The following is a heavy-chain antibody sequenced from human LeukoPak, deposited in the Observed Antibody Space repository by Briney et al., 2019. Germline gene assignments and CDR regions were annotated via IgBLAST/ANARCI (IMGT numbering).Heavy chain of an antibody. J-gene: IGHJ6*02. CDR1: GFTFSNYW. D-gene: IGHD2-2*01. V-gene: IGHV3-74*01. Sequence: GGSLRLSCVASGFTFSNYWMLWVRQAPGKGLMWVSLISTDGKSTRYAESVKGRFTISRGNAKNALYLQMDILRVEDTALYFCVRDYQFIQEVWGQGTTVTVSS. CDR2: ISTDGKST. CDR3: VRDYQFIQEV.